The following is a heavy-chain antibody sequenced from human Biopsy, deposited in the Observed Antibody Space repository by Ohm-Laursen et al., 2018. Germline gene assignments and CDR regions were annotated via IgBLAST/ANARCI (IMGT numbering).Heavy chain of an antibody. CDR2: IIPIPKVA. J-gene: IGHJ5*02. CDR1: GDSFTSYA. Sequence: SVKVSCKASGDSFTSYAIGWVRQAPGQGLEWMGGIIPIPKVATYAQKFQGRITINADEATSTAYMEQSSLTSDDTAVYFCARGEGSSWFDPWGHGTLVTVSS. D-gene: IGHD1-26*01. CDR3: ARGEGSSWFDP. V-gene: IGHV1-69*10.